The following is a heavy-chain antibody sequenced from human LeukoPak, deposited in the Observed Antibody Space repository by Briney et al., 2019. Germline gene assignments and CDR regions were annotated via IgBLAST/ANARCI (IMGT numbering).Heavy chain of an antibody. CDR2: IYTSGST. Sequence: PSETLSLTCTVSGGSTSSGSYCWSWIRQPAGKGLEWIGRIYTSGSTNYNPSLKSRVTISVDTSKTQFSLKLSSVTAADTAVYYRARSLYYYGSDSFDIWGQGTTVTVSS. D-gene: IGHD3-10*01. J-gene: IGHJ3*02. CDR3: ARSLYYYGSDSFDI. V-gene: IGHV4-61*02. CDR1: GGSTSSGSYC.